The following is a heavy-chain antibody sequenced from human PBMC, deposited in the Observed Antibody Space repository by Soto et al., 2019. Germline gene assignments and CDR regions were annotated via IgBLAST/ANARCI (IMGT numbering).Heavy chain of an antibody. CDR1: GGSISSGGYY. CDR3: ARDWGGRAAAGGKYKYYGLDV. J-gene: IGHJ6*02. D-gene: IGHD6-13*01. V-gene: IGHV4-31*03. CDR2: IYRSGNA. Sequence: SETLSLTCTVSGGSISSGGYYWSWIRQLPGKGLEWMGYIYRSGNAYYNPSLESRLTISVDTSKNQFSLKLSSVTAADTAVYYCARDWGGRAAAGGKYKYYGLDVWGQGTTVTVSS.